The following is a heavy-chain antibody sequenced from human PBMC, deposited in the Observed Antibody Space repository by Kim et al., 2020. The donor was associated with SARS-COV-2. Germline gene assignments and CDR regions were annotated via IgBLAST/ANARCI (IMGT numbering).Heavy chain of an antibody. J-gene: IGHJ4*02. D-gene: IGHD6-13*01. CDR2: INHSGST. CDR3: ARGGRGGSWYDY. CDR1: GGSFSGYY. Sequence: SETLSLTCAVYGGSFSGYYWSWIRQPPGKGLEWIGEINHSGSTNYNPSLKSRVTISVDTSKNQFSLKLSSVTAADTAVYYCARGGRGGSWYDYWGQGTLV. V-gene: IGHV4-34*01.